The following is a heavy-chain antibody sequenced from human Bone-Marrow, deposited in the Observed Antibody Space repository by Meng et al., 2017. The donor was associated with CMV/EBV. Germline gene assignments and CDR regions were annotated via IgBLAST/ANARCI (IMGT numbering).Heavy chain of an antibody. V-gene: IGHV3-11*06. CDR1: GFTFSDYY. CDR2: ISSSSSYT. D-gene: IGHD3-22*01. J-gene: IGHJ5*02. Sequence: CAASGFTFSDYYMSWIRQAPGKGLEWVSYISSSSSYTNYADSVKGRFTISRDNAKNSLYLQMNSLRAEDTAVYYCASLETYYYDTVPWGQGTLVTVSS. CDR3: ASLETYYYDTVP.